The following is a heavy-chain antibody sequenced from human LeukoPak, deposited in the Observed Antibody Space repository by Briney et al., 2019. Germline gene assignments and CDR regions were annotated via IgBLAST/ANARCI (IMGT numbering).Heavy chain of an antibody. CDR2: ITGSSTWT. CDR1: GFTFGTYG. Sequence: GGSLRLSCEASGFTFGTYGMTWVRQAPGKGLEWVSGITGSSTWTYYADSVRGRFTISRDNSKNTLHLQMNNLRAEDTAIYYCARELVSLGTGYFDLWGRGILVTVSS. J-gene: IGHJ2*01. CDR3: ARELVSLGTGYFDL. D-gene: IGHD7-27*01. V-gene: IGHV3-23*01.